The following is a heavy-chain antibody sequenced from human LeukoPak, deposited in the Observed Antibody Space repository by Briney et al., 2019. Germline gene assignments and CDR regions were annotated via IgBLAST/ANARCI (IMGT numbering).Heavy chain of an antibody. J-gene: IGHJ1*01. CDR3: ARGSSGWNLRGGYFQH. D-gene: IGHD6-19*01. CDR1: GYTFTSYG. Sequence: GASVKVSCKASGYTFTSYGISWVRQAPGQGLEWMGWISAYNGNTNFAQKLQGRVTMTTDTSTSTAYMELSSLRSDDTAVYYCARGSSGWNLRGGYFQHWGQGTLVTVSS. V-gene: IGHV1-18*01. CDR2: ISAYNGNT.